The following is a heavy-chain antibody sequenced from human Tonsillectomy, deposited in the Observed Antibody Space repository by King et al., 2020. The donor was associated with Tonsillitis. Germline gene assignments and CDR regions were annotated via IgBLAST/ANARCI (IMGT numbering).Heavy chain of an antibody. V-gene: IGHV3-15*01. CDR3: TTEDIMITFGGVIPTTL. Sequence: VQLEESGGGLVKPGGSLRLSCAASGFTFSNAWMSWVRQAPGKGLEWVGRIKSKTDGGTTDYAAPVKGRFTISRDDSKNTLYLQMNSLKTEDTAVYYCTTEDIMITFGGVIPTTLWGQGTMVTVSS. CDR1: GFTFSNAW. J-gene: IGHJ3*01. D-gene: IGHD3-16*02. CDR2: IKSKTDGGTT.